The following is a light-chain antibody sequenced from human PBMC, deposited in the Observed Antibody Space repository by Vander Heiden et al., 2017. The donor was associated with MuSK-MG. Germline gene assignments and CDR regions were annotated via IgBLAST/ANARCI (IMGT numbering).Light chain of an antibody. V-gene: IGKV3-11*01. CDR1: QSVSSY. CDR2: DAS. J-gene: IGKJ4*01. CDR3: QRRNNWRLT. Sequence: EIVLTQSPVTLSLSPGERATLSCRASQSVSSYLAWYQQKPGQAPRLLIYDASNRATGIPARFSGSGSGTDFTLTISSLEPEDFAVYYCQRRNNWRLTFGGGTKVEIK.